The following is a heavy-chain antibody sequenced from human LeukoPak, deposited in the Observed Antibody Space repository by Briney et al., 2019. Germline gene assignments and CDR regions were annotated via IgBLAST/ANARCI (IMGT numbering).Heavy chain of an antibody. CDR1: GFTVSSNY. V-gene: IGHV3-53*01. Sequence: GGSLRLSCAASGFTVSSNYMSWVRQAPGKGLEWVSVIYSGGSTYYADSVKGRFTISRDNSKNTLYLQMNSLRAEDTAVYYCARPLTVAHFDYWGQGTLVTVSS. CDR2: IYSGGST. CDR3: ARPLTVAHFDY. J-gene: IGHJ4*02. D-gene: IGHD4-23*01.